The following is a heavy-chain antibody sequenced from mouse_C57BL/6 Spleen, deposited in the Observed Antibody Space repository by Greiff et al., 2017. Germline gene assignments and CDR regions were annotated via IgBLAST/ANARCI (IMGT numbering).Heavy chain of an antibody. Sequence: QVQLQQSEAELARPGASVKLSCKASGYTFTSYGISWVKQRTGQGLEWIGEIYPRSGNTYYNEKFKGKATLTADKSSSTAYMELRSLTSEDSAVYFCARRLYYGSSLYAMDDWGQGTSVTVSS. V-gene: IGHV1-81*01. J-gene: IGHJ4*01. CDR1: GYTFTSYG. CDR3: ARRLYYGSSLYAMDD. CDR2: IYPRSGNT. D-gene: IGHD1-1*01.